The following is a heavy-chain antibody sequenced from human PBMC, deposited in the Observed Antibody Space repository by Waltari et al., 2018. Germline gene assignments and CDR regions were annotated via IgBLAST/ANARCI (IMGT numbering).Heavy chain of an antibody. CDR3: VYKGYISGRRNLDY. J-gene: IGHJ4*02. CDR2: IIPMFGKT. V-gene: IGHV1-69*05. CDR1: GGTFSNYA. Sequence: VQLVQSGAEVKKPGSSVKVSCKAAGGTFSNYAISWGRQAPGQGLEWVGGIIPMFGKTNDTQKVQGRVTITTDESTSTAFMKLSSLRSEDTAVYYCVYKGYISGRRNLDYWGQGTLVTVSS. D-gene: IGHD6-19*01.